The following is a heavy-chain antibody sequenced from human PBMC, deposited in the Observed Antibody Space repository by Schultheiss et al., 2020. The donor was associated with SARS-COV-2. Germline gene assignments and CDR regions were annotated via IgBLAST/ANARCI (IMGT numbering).Heavy chain of an antibody. CDR1: GFTFSNYA. Sequence: GGSLRLSCAASGFTFSNYAMSWVRQAPGKGLEWVSTISGSGGSTCYADSMKGRFTISRDNSKNTLYLQMNSLRAEDTAVYYCARSYGVLAYDYWGQGTLVTVSS. J-gene: IGHJ4*02. CDR2: ISGSGGST. CDR3: ARSYGVLAYDY. V-gene: IGHV3-23*01. D-gene: IGHD4-17*01.